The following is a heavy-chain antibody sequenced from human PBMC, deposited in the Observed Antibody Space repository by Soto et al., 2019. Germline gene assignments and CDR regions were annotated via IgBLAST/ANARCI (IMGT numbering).Heavy chain of an antibody. CDR2: IWYDGSNK. CDR1: GFTFSSYG. J-gene: IGHJ6*02. V-gene: IGHV3-33*01. CDR3: ARDYGYCSSTSCSAYYYYGMDV. Sequence: SLRLSCAASGFTFSSYGMHWVRQAPGKGLEWVAVIWYDGSNKYYADSVKGRFTISRDNSKNTLYLQMNSLRAEDTAVYYCARDYGYCSSTSCSAYYYYGMDVWGQGTTVTVSS. D-gene: IGHD2-2*03.